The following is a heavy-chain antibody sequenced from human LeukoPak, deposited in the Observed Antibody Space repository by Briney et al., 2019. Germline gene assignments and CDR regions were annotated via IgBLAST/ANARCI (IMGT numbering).Heavy chain of an antibody. V-gene: IGHV4-39*01. CDR3: ARLDYGDYYFDY. J-gene: IGHJ4*02. Sequence: PSETLSLTCTVSGGSISSSSYYWGWIRQPPGKGLEWIGTVYYSGSPSYNPSLKSRVTISVDTSKNRFSLKLSSVTAADTAVYYCARLDYGDYYFDYWGQGTLVTVSS. CDR1: GGSISSSSYY. D-gene: IGHD4-17*01. CDR2: VYYSGSP.